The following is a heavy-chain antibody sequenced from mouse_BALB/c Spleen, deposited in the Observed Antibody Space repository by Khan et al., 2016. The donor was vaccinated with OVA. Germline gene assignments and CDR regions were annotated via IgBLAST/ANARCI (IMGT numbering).Heavy chain of an antibody. V-gene: IGHV5-6-5*01. CDR3: ARDYWFAY. CDR1: GFTFSNYA. J-gene: IGHJ3*01. CDR2: ISSGDST. Sequence: EVELVESGGGFVKPGGSLKLSCAASGFTFSNYAMSWVRQSPEKRLEWVASISSGDSTYYPDSVKGRITISRDNARNILYLQMSSLRSGDTAMYYCARDYWFAYWGQGTLVTVSA.